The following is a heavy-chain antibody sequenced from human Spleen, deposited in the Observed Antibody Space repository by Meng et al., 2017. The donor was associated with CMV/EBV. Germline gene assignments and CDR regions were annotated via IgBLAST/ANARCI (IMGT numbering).Heavy chain of an antibody. CDR2: ISSSSGTI. J-gene: IGHJ4*02. D-gene: IGHD6-13*01. CDR3: AREVEGTAAGSY. CDR1: GFTFSGSA. V-gene: IGHV3-48*04. Sequence: GESLKISCAASGFTFSGSAMHWVRQASGKGLEWVSYISSSSGTIYYADSVKGRFTISRDNARNSLFLQMNSLSAEDTAVYYCAREVEGTAAGSYWGQGTLVTVSS.